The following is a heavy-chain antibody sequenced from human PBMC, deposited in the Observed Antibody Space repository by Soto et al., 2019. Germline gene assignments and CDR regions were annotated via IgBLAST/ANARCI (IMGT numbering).Heavy chain of an antibody. V-gene: IGHV4-30-4*01. CDR1: GGSISSGDYY. CDR3: ARLNDYGDQFEY. Sequence: PSETLSLTCTVSGGSISSGDYYWSWIRQPPGKGLEWIGYIYYSGSTYYNPSLKSRVTISVDTSKNQFSLKLSSVTAADTAVYYCARLNDYGDQFEYWGQGTLVTVSS. J-gene: IGHJ4*02. CDR2: IYYSGST. D-gene: IGHD4-17*01.